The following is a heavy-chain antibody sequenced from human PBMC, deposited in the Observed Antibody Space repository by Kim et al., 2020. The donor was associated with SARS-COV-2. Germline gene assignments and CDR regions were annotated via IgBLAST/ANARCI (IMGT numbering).Heavy chain of an antibody. Sequence: SETLSLTCAVSGGSISSSNWWSWVRQPPGKGLEWIGEIYHSGSTNYNPSLKSRVTISVDKSKNQFSLKLSSVTAADTAVYYCARDLLGYCSSTSCYGAFDIWGQGTMVTVSS. CDR3: ARDLLGYCSSTSCYGAFDI. V-gene: IGHV4-4*02. D-gene: IGHD2-2*01. J-gene: IGHJ3*02. CDR1: GGSISSSNW. CDR2: IYHSGST.